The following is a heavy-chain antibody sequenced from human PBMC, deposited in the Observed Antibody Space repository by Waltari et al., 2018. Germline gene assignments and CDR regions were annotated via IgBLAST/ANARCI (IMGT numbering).Heavy chain of an antibody. Sequence: QLQLQESGTGLVKPSETLSLTCTVSGGYISSSSSTWGWIRPPPGKGLEWIGSIYYSGSTYYNPSLKSRVTISVDTSKNQFSLKLSSVTAADTAVYYCARRRYSSSWYEGLGDYWGQGTLVTVSS. CDR3: ARRRYSSSWYEGLGDY. CDR2: IYYSGST. J-gene: IGHJ4*02. V-gene: IGHV4-39*01. CDR1: GGYISSSSST. D-gene: IGHD6-13*01.